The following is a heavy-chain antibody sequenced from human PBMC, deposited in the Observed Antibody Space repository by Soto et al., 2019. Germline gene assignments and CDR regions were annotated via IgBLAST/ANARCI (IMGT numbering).Heavy chain of an antibody. CDR3: ARRASSSSYYYGMDV. V-gene: IGHV5-51*01. CDR2: IYPGDSDT. CDR1: RYSFTSYW. Sequence: GESLKISCKGSRYSFTSYWIGWVRQMPGKGLEWMGIIYPGDSDTRYSPSFQGQVTISADKSISTAYLQWSSLKASDTAMYYCARRASSSSYYYGMDVWGQGTTVTVSS. D-gene: IGHD6-6*01. J-gene: IGHJ6*02.